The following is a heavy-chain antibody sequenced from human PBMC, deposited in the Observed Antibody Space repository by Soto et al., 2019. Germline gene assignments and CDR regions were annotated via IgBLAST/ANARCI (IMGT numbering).Heavy chain of an antibody. V-gene: IGHV3-23*01. CDR2: ITGSGGGT. CDR1: GFTFSNYG. Sequence: GGSLRLSCAASGFTFSNYGIHWVRQAPGKGLERVSGITGSGGGTYYADTVKGRFTISRDNSKNTLYLQMNSLRAEDTAVYYCAKSFDYDILTGYTSYFDYWGQGSLVTVSS. J-gene: IGHJ4*02. CDR3: AKSFDYDILTGYTSYFDY. D-gene: IGHD3-9*01.